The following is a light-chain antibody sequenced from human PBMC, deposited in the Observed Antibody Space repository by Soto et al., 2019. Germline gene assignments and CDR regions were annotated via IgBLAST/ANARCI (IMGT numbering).Light chain of an antibody. CDR3: SAYTTSRSYI. Sequence: QSSLTEPASVCGSHGQSITISCTGTSSDVGAYKYVSWHQQHPGKAPKLMIYDVSNRPSGVSNRFSGSKSGNTASLTISGLQAEDEADYYCSAYTTSRSYIFGSGTKVTVL. V-gene: IGLV2-14*01. CDR1: SSDVGAYKY. CDR2: DVS. J-gene: IGLJ1*01.